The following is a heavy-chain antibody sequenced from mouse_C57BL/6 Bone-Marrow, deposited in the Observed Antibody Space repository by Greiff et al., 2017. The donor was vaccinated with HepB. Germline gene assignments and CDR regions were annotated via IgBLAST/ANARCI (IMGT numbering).Heavy chain of an antibody. CDR1: GFTFSDFY. CDR2: SRNKANDYTT. D-gene: IGHD4-1*01. V-gene: IGHV7-1*01. J-gene: IGHJ2*01. CDR3: ARAPANWYFDY. Sequence: EVNVVESGGGLVQSGRSLRLSCATSGFTFSDFYMEWVRQAPGKGLEWIAASRNKANDYTTEYSASVKGRFIVSRDTSQSIIYLQMNALRAEDTAIYYCARAPANWYFDYWDQGTTLTVSS.